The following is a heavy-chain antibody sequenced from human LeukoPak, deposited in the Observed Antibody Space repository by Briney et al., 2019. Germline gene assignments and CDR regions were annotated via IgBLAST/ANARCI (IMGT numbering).Heavy chain of an antibody. V-gene: IGHV3-23*01. CDR3: AKDGPYYYGSGSYYNDYFDY. D-gene: IGHD3-10*01. CDR2: ISGSGGST. Sequence: GGSLRLSCAASGFTFSSYAMSWVRQAPGKGLEWVSAISGSGGSTYYAGSVKGWFTISRDNSKNTLYLQMNSLRAEDTAVYYCAKDGPYYYGSGSYYNDYFDYWGQGTLVTVSS. J-gene: IGHJ4*02. CDR1: GFTFSSYA.